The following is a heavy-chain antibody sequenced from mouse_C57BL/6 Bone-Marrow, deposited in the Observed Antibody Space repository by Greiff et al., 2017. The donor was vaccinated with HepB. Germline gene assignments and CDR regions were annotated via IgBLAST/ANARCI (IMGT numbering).Heavy chain of an antibody. Sequence: QVQLKQPGAELVKPGASVKLSCKASGYTFTSYWMHWVKQRPGRGLEWIGRIDPNSGGTKYNEKFKSKATLTVDKPSSTAYMQLSSLTSEDSAVYYCARDWDGRWFAYWGQGTLVTVSA. J-gene: IGHJ3*01. D-gene: IGHD4-1*01. CDR2: IDPNSGGT. V-gene: IGHV1-72*01. CDR1: GYTFTSYW. CDR3: ARDWDGRWFAY.